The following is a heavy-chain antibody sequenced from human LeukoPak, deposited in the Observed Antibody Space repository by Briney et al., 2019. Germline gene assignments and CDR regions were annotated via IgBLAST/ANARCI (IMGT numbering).Heavy chain of an antibody. CDR2: IYPGDSDT. D-gene: IGHD6-13*01. CDR1: GYSFTSYW. CDR3: ARRSGSSWYGWDAFDI. Sequence: GESLKISCKGSGYSFTSYWIGWVRQMPGKGLEWMGIIYPGDSDTRYSPPFQGQVTISADKSISTAYLQWSSLKASDTAMYYCARRSGSSWYGWDAFDIWGQGTMVTVSS. V-gene: IGHV5-51*01. J-gene: IGHJ3*02.